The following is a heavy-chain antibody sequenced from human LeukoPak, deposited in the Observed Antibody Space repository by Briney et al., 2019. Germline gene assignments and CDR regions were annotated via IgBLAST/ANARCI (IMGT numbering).Heavy chain of an antibody. CDR3: VPSDSSGLD. CDR1: GITFSHYL. J-gene: IGHJ4*02. Sequence: PGGSLRLSCEASGITFSHYLMHWARQAPGKGLVWVSRTNTDGSSTSYMDSVKGRFTISRDNAKNTIYLQMNSLRAEDTAVYYCVPSDSSGLDWGQGTLVTVSS. V-gene: IGHV3-74*01. D-gene: IGHD3-22*01. CDR2: TNTDGSST.